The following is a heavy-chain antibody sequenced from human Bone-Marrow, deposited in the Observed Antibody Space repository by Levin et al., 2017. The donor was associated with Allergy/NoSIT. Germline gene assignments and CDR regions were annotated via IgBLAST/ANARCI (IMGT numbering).Heavy chain of an antibody. Sequence: PGGSLRLSCATSGFTFTTYAMHWVRQAPGKGLEWMAVIWYDGSNEYYADSVRGRFTISRDNSKNTLYLQMNSLRADDTAVYFCARDSVEVVEPAPHDNNRLSLRVEVRGQGTSVIVSS. CDR1: GFTFTTYA. V-gene: IGHV3-33*01. CDR3: ARDSVEVVEPAPHDNNRLSLRVEV. J-gene: IGHJ6*02. D-gene: IGHD3-22*01. CDR2: IWYDGSNE.